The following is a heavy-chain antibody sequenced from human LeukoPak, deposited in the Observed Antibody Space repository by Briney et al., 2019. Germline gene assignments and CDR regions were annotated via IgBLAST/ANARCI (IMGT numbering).Heavy chain of an antibody. CDR3: ARRVYHDSGAYHSDAFDI. D-gene: IGHD3-22*01. J-gene: IGHJ3*02. V-gene: IGHV4-59*08. Sequence: SETLSLTCTVSGGSITSHFWTWIRQAPGKGLEWVGYVSKSGSTNYNPSLQSRITISVDTSKNQFFLKLTSMTAADTAVYYCARRVYHDSGAYHSDAFDIWGQGTMVTVSS. CDR1: GGSITSHF. CDR2: VSKSGST.